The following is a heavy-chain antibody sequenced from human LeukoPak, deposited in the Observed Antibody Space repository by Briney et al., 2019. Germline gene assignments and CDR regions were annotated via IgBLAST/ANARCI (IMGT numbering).Heavy chain of an antibody. CDR2: IYPGDSNT. Sequence: GESLKIPCKGSGYSFTSYWIVWGRQMPGKGLEWMGIIYPGDSNTKYSPSFQAQVTISADKSISTAYLQWSSLKASDTAMYYCATSYSGSSHFDYWGQGTLVTVSS. CDR3: ATSYSGSSHFDY. J-gene: IGHJ4*02. V-gene: IGHV5-51*01. D-gene: IGHD6-6*01. CDR1: GYSFTSYW.